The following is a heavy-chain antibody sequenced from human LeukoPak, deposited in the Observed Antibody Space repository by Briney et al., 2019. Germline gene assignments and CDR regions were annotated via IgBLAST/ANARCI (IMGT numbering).Heavy chain of an antibody. CDR3: ARDLTYVRSAFDI. V-gene: IGHV4-61*02. D-gene: IGHD3-16*01. CDR2: IYTSGST. CDR1: GGSISSGSYY. J-gene: IGHJ3*02. Sequence: SETLSLTCTVSGGSISSGSYYWSWIRQPAGKGLEWIGRIYTSGSTNYNPSLKSRVTISVDTSKNQFSLKLSSVTAADTAVYYCARDLTYVRSAFDIWGQGTMATVSS.